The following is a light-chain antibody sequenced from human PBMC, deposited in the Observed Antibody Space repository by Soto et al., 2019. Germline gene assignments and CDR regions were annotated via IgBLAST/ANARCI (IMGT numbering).Light chain of an antibody. CDR1: QTINTR. Sequence: DIQMTQSPSTLSSSVGDRVTITCRATQTINTRLAWYQQKPGKAPKLXSYDASSLESGVPSRFSGSGSGTEFTLTISGLQPDDFETYYCQHYDTYRATFGLGTKVDIK. J-gene: IGKJ1*01. CDR2: DAS. CDR3: QHYDTYRAT. V-gene: IGKV1-5*01.